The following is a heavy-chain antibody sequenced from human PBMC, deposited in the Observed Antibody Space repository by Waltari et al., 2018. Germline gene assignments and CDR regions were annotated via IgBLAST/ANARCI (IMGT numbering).Heavy chain of an antibody. Sequence: QVQLVQSGAEVKKPGASVKVSCKASGYTFTGYYMHWVRQAPGQGLEWMGWINPNSGGTNYAQTFQGRVTMTRDTSISTAYMELSRLRSDDTAVYYCARDLENWNYYFDYWGQGTLVTVSS. CDR3: ARDLENWNYYFDY. D-gene: IGHD1-7*01. CDR2: INPNSGGT. CDR1: GYTFTGYY. J-gene: IGHJ4*02. V-gene: IGHV1-2*02.